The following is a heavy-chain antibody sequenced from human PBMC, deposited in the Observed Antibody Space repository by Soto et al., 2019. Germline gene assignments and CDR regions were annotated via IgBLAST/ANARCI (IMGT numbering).Heavy chain of an antibody. CDR2: IIPILGIA. Sequence: QVQLVQSGAEVKKPGSSVKVPCKASGGTFSSYTISWVRQAPGQGLEWMGRIIPILGIANYAQKFQGRVTITADKATSTAYMELSSLRSEDTAVYYCARDDYDILTGPTGYYYMDVWGKGTTVTVSS. V-gene: IGHV1-69*08. J-gene: IGHJ6*03. D-gene: IGHD3-9*01. CDR3: ARDDYDILTGPTGYYYMDV. CDR1: GGTFSSYT.